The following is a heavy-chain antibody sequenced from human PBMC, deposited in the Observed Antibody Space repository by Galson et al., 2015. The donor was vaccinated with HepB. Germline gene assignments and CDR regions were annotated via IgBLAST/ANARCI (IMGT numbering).Heavy chain of an antibody. D-gene: IGHD2-2*02. CDR3: ARGGYCSSTSCYTGSGPQYYMDV. CDR2: INPNSGGT. J-gene: IGHJ6*03. CDR1: GYTFTGYY. V-gene: IGHV1-2*04. Sequence: SVKVSCKASGYTFTGYYMHWVRQAPGQGLEWMGWINPNSGGTNYAQKFQGWVTMTRDTSISTAYMELSRLRSDDTAVYYCARGGYCSSTSCYTGSGPQYYMDVLGKGTTVTVSS.